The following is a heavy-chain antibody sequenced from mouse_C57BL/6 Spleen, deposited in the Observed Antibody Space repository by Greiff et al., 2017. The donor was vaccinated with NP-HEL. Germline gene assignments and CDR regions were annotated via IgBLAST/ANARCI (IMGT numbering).Heavy chain of an antibody. V-gene: IGHV1-4*01. CDR1: GYTFTSYT. CDR3: ARWVYYDYDDYAMDY. CDR2: INPSSGYT. D-gene: IGHD2-4*01. J-gene: IGHJ4*01. Sequence: QVQLQQSGAELARPGASVKMSCKASGYTFTSYTMHWVKQRPGQGLEWIGYINPSSGYTKYNQKFKDKATLTADKSSSTAYMQLSSLTSEDSAVYYCARWVYYDYDDYAMDYWGQGTSVTVSS.